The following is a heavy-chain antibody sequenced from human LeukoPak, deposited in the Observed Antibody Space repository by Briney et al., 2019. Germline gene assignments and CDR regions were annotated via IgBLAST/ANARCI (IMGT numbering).Heavy chain of an antibody. CDR1: GGTFSSYA. J-gene: IGHJ3*02. V-gene: IGHV1-69*13. D-gene: IGHD4-17*01. CDR2: IIPIFGTA. Sequence: ASVKFSCKASGGTFSSYAITWGRQAPGQGLEWMGWIIPIFGTAKYAQKSQGRVTITADASTSTAYLALSSLRSEDTAVYYCATGPDYGDYGAFDIWGQGTMVTVSS. CDR3: ATGPDYGDYGAFDI.